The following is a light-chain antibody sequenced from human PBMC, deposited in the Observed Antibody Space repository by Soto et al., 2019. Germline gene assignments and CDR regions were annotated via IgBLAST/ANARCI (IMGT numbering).Light chain of an antibody. J-gene: IGKJ2*01. CDR2: DAS. V-gene: IGKV1-5*01. CDR3: HTYNSYSLHT. CDR1: QSVSRR. Sequence: QMTQSPSTLSASVGDRITITCRASQSVSRRLAWFQQKPGKAPKLLIYDASSLESGVPSRFSGRGSGTEFTLTISSLQPDDCATYYCHTYNSYSLHTFGQGTKVDIK.